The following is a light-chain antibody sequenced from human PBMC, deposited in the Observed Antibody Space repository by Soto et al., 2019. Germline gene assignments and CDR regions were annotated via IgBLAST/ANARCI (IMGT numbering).Light chain of an antibody. V-gene: IGLV2-14*01. J-gene: IGLJ1*01. CDR1: SSDVGGYNY. CDR3: SSYTNSKTEV. Sequence: QSVLTQPASVSGSPGQSITISCTGTSSDVGGYNYVSWYQQHPGKAPKLIICEVSNRPSGVSNRLSGSKSGSTASPTISGLQAEDEADYFCSSYTNSKTEVFGTGTKVTVL. CDR2: EVS.